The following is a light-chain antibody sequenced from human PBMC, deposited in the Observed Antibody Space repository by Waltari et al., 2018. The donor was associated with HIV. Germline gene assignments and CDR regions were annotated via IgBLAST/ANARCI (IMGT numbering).Light chain of an antibody. J-gene: IGLJ3*02. Sequence: SYELTQPPSVSVSPGQTVSITCSGDKLGEKYACWYQQRPGQSPLLVIYQDNQRPSGIPERFSGSNSGNTATLTISGTQAMDEADYYCQTWDSNTGVFGGGTKLTVL. CDR1: KLGEKY. CDR3: QTWDSNTGV. V-gene: IGLV3-1*01. CDR2: QDN.